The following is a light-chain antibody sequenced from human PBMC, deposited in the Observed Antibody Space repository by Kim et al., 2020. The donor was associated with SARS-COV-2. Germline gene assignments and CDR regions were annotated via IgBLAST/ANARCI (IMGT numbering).Light chain of an antibody. V-gene: IGLV2-18*02. CDR1: SSDIGGYNR. CDR2: EVS. CDR3: NSYTSSSTFVI. J-gene: IGLJ2*01. Sequence: QSVTISCTGTSSDIGGYNRVSWYQQSPGTAPKLMIYEVSNRASGVPDRFSGSKSGNTASLTISGLQAEDEADYYCNSYTSSSTFVILGGGTQLTVL.